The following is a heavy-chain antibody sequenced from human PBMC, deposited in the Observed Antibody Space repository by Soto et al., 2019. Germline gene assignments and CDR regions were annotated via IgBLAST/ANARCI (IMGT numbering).Heavy chain of an antibody. CDR1: GFSFSNYE. D-gene: IGHD2-15*01. Sequence: EVQLLESGGGLVQPGGSLRLACAASGFSFSNYEMTWARQAPGKGLEWVAFINPSSGTTYYADSVKGRFTISRDNSKDTLYLQLSSLRVEDTAVYYCVKGGWLDVWGQGTTVTVSS. V-gene: IGHV3-23*01. J-gene: IGHJ6*02. CDR2: INPSSGTT. CDR3: VKGGWLDV.